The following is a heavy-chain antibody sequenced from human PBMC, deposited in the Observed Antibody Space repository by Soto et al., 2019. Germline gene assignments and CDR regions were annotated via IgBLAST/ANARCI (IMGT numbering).Heavy chain of an antibody. CDR2: ISSSSSYI. D-gene: IGHD3-10*01. CDR1: GFTFSSYS. V-gene: IGHV3-21*01. J-gene: IGHJ6*03. CDR3: ARDHHHSGSGSYYYYYYYMDV. Sequence: GGSLRLSCAASGFTFSSYSMNWVRQAPGKGLEWVSSISSSSSYIYYADSVKGRFTISRDNAKNSPYLQMNSLRAEDTAVYYCARDHHHSGSGSYYYYYYYMDVWGKGTTVTVSS.